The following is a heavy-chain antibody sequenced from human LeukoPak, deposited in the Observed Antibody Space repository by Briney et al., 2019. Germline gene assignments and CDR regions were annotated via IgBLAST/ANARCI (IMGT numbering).Heavy chain of an antibody. CDR2: ISGSGGST. V-gene: IGHV3-23*01. Sequence: GGSLRLSCAASGFTFSSYAMSWVRQAPGKGLEWVSAISGSGGSTYYADSVKGRFTISRDNSKNTLYLQMNSLRAEDTAVYYCAKTRSYGSGSYLGGVSYWGQGTLVTVSS. D-gene: IGHD3-10*01. CDR1: GFTFSSYA. J-gene: IGHJ4*02. CDR3: AKTRSYGSGSYLGGVSY.